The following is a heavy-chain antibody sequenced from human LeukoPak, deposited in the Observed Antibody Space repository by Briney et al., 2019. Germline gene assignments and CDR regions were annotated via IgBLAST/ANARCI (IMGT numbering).Heavy chain of an antibody. V-gene: IGHV3-23*01. D-gene: IGHD6-13*01. CDR3: AKGEQLVWEAYFDY. Sequence: PGGSLRLSCAASGFTFSSYAMNWVRQAPGRGLEWVSSISDSGSSTYYADSVKGRFTISRDNSKNTLYVQMNSLRAEDTALYYCAKGEQLVWEAYFDYWGQGTLVTVSS. CDR2: ISDSGSST. CDR1: GFTFSSYA. J-gene: IGHJ4*02.